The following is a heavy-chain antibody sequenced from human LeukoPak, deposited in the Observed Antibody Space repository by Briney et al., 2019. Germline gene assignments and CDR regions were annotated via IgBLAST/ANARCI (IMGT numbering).Heavy chain of an antibody. CDR2: IYDSWNI. J-gene: IGHJ3*02. CDR3: ARAPDYDSSGDAFDI. CDR1: GGSLSNSDSF. Sequence: SQTLSLTCTVSGGSLSNSDSFWSWIRQPPGKGLEWIGYIYDSWNIYYNPSLMSRVTMSVDTSKNQFSLQLSSVTAADTAVYYCARAPDYDSSGDAFDIWGQGTMVTVSS. V-gene: IGHV4-30-4*01. D-gene: IGHD3-22*01.